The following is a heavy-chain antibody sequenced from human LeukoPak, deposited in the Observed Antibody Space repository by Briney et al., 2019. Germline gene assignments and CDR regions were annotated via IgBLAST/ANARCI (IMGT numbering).Heavy chain of an antibody. CDR3: ARDLSYYDSSAYFDY. D-gene: IGHD3-22*01. Sequence: SVKVSCKASGGTFSSYAISWVRQAPGQGLEWMGGIIPIFGTANYAQKFQGGVTITADKSTSTAYMELSSLRSEDTAVYYCARDLSYYDSSAYFDYWGQGTLVTVSS. J-gene: IGHJ4*02. CDR1: GGTFSSYA. CDR2: IIPIFGTA. V-gene: IGHV1-69*06.